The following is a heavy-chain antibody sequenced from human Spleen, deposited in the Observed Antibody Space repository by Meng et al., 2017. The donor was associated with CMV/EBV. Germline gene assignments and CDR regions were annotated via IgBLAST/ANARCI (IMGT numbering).Heavy chain of an antibody. J-gene: IGHJ4*02. Sequence: GSLRLSCTVSGCSVSSEFYHWNWIRQSPGKGLEWIGQTVYGGSTNYNPSLKSRLTISIDTSKNQFSLNLNSATAADTALYYCASLIVGDGGRGHWGQGTLVTVSS. V-gene: IGHV4-61*01. CDR3: ASLIVGDGGRGH. D-gene: IGHD2/OR15-2a*01. CDR2: TVYGGST. CDR1: GCSVSSEFYH.